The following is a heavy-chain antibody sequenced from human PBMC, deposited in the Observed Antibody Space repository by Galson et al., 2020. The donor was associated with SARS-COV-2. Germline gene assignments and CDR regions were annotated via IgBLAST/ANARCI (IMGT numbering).Heavy chain of an antibody. CDR2: IRSKANSYAT. CDR1: GFTFSGSA. D-gene: IGHD6-13*01. CDR3: TRLGYSSSWYYYYGMDV. Sequence: GGSLRLSCAASGFTFSGSAMHWVRQASGKGLEWVGRIRSKANSYATAYAASVKGRFTISRDDSKNTAYLQMNSLKTEDTAVYYCTRLGYSSSWYYYYGMDVWGQGTTVTVSS. V-gene: IGHV3-73*01. J-gene: IGHJ6*02.